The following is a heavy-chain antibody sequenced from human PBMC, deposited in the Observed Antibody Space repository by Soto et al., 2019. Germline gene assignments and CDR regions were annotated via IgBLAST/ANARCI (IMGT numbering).Heavy chain of an antibody. V-gene: IGHV4-59*08. J-gene: IGHJ4*02. CDR3: AIRNVSCFDF. CDR1: GFSISSYS. Sequence: SETLSVTCTVSGFSISSYSWSWIRQPPGKGLEWIGYINYSESTNYNPSLMSRLTISADTSNNNISLKLSSVTAADTAVHYYAIRNVSCFDFWGQGTLVTVAS. CDR2: INYSEST.